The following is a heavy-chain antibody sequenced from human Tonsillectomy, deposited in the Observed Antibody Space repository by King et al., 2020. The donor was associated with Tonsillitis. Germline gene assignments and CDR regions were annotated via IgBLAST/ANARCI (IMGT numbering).Heavy chain of an antibody. V-gene: IGHV3-30-3*01. CDR1: GFIFSNYT. J-gene: IGHJ5*02. CDR2: ISSDGSNK. D-gene: IGHD3-10*01. CDR3: ATLLVDSGGYYSNWFDP. Sequence: QVQLVESGGGVVQPGRSLRLSCAASGFIFSNYTMHWVRQTPGKGLEWVAVISSDGSNKYYANSVKGRFTISRDNSKKTLYLQMNSLRAEDTAVYYCATLLVDSGGYYSNWFDPWGQGTLVTVSS.